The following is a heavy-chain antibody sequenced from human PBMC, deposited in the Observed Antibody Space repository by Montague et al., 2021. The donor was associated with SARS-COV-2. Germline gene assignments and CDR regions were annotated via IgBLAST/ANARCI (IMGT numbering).Heavy chain of an antibody. V-gene: IGHV4-34*01. CDR3: ARGLGRPGTIFGVALY. Sequence: SETLSLTCGVYGGSFSGYYWSWIRQPPGQGLQWIGGINHSGSTNYNSSLNSRGTISLDTSKNQFSLKLTSVSAADTAVYYCARGLGRPGTIFGVALYWGQGTLVTVSS. D-gene: IGHD3-3*01. J-gene: IGHJ4*02. CDR2: INHSGST. CDR1: GGSFSGYY.